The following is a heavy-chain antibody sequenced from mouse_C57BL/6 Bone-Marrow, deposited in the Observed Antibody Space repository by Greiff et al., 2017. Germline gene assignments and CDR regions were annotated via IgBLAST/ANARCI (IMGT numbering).Heavy chain of an antibody. V-gene: IGHV1-81*01. CDR1: GYTFTSYG. CDR2: IYPRSGNT. CDR3: ARDRNYAMDY. J-gene: IGHJ4*01. Sequence: VQLQQSGAELARPGASVKLSCKASGYTFTSYGISWVKQRTGQGLEWIGEIYPRSGNTYYNEKFKGKATLTADKSSSTAYMELLSLTAEDSAVYFCARDRNYAMDYWGQGTSVTVSS.